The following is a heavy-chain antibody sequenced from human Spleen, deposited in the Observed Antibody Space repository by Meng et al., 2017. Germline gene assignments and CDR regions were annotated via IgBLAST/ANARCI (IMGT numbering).Heavy chain of an antibody. CDR2: MNPNSGNT. CDR1: GYTFTSYD. Sequence: ASVKVSCKASGYTFTSYDINWVRQATGQGLEWMGWMNPNSGNTGYAQKFQGRVTITRNTSISTAYMELSSLRSEDTAVYYCASPRDIVLMVYEYAFDIWGQGTMVTVSS. D-gene: IGHD2-8*01. CDR3: ASPRDIVLMVYEYAFDI. J-gene: IGHJ3*02. V-gene: IGHV1-8*03.